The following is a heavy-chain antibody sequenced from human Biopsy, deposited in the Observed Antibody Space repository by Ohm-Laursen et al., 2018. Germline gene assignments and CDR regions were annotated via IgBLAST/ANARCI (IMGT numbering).Heavy chain of an antibody. CDR3: ARGRRHCSGTCSRWYFDL. CDR1: GYTFTAFS. Sequence: ASVKVSCKPYGYTFTAFSVHWLRQAPRQGLEWMGWINPKSGDTDYPQNFQGRVSMTRDTSISTAYMDLSRLRSDDTAVYYCARGRRHCSGTCSRWYFDLWGRGTLVTVSS. D-gene: IGHD2-2*01. V-gene: IGHV1-2*02. CDR2: INPKSGDT. J-gene: IGHJ2*01.